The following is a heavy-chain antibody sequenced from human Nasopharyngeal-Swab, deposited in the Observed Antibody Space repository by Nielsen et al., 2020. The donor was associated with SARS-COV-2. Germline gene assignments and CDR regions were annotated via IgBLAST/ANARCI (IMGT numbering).Heavy chain of an antibody. V-gene: IGHV3-7*03. D-gene: IGHD1-1*01. CDR2: IQEDGSET. CDR3: ARGRTWFAP. Sequence: GESLKISCSASGFTFTNFWMTWVRQAPGKGLEWVASIQEDGSETYYVDSVKGRFTISRDNANNSLYLQMNSLSVDDTAVYYCARGRTWFAPWGQGTLVTVSS. J-gene: IGHJ5*02. CDR1: GFTFTNFW.